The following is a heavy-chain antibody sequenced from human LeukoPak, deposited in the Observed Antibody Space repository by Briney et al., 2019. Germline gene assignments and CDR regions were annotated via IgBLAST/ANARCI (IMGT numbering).Heavy chain of an antibody. Sequence: SETLSLTCTVSGGSISSGGYYWSWIRQHPGKGLEWIGYIYYSGSTYYNPSLKSRVTISVDTSKNQFSLKLSSVTAADTAVYYCARASGGTSGPHSSYYYSYYGMAVWGQGTTVTVSS. J-gene: IGHJ6*02. V-gene: IGHV4-31*03. D-gene: IGHD2-15*01. CDR2: IYYSGST. CDR3: ARASGGTSGPHSSYYYSYYGMAV. CDR1: GGSISSGGYY.